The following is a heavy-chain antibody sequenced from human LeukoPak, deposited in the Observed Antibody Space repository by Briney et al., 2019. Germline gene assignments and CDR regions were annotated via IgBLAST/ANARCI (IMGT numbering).Heavy chain of an antibody. V-gene: IGHV1-18*01. Sequence: ASVKVSCKSSGYSFTNYGISWVRQAPGQGLEWVGWVNGYNGNTNYAQKVQDRVTMTTDTSTSTAYMELRSLRSDDTAVYYCASPGVQLERPYYYGMDVWGQGTTVTVSS. D-gene: IGHD1-1*01. CDR3: ASPGVQLERPYYYGMDV. J-gene: IGHJ6*02. CDR2: VNGYNGNT. CDR1: GYSFTNYG.